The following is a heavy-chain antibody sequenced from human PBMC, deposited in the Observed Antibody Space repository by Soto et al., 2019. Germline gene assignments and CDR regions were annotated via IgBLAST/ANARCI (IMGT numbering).Heavy chain of an antibody. V-gene: IGHV3-30*18. CDR3: AKDQGIAASHGID. CDR1: GFTFYNNG. D-gene: IGHD6-13*01. J-gene: IGHJ3*01. Sequence: QVQLVESGGGVVQPGTSLRLSCAASGFTFYNNGMHWVRQAPGTGLEWVAAISSHGRDTYYADSVKGRLTISRDNSKNTLYLQMHSLRAEDTAVYYCAKDQGIAASHGIDWGQGTMVTVSS. CDR2: ISSHGRDT.